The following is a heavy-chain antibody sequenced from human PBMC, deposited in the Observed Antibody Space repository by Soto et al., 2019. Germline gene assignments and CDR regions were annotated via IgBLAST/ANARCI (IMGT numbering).Heavy chain of an antibody. CDR1: GYSFTSYW. CDR2: IDPSDSYT. J-gene: IGHJ6*02. D-gene: IGHD3-10*01. V-gene: IGHV5-10-1*01. CDR3: AADGAQYYYGMDV. Sequence: GESLKISCKGSGYSFTSYWISWVRQMPGKGLEWMGRIDPSDSYTNYSPSFQGHVTISADKSISTAYLQWSSLKASANAMYFCAADGAQYYYGMDVWGQGTKVTAP.